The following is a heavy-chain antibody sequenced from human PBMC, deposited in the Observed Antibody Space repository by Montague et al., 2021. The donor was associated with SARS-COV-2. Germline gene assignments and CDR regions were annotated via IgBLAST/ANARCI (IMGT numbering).Heavy chain of an antibody. Sequence: SETLSLTCTVSGGSISSYYWSWIRQPPGQGLEWIGDIYYSGSTNYNPSLKSRVTISLDTSKNQFSLKLNSVTAADTAVYYCARGSYGADAFDIWGQGTMVTVSS. CDR2: IYYSGST. D-gene: IGHD4/OR15-4a*01. V-gene: IGHV4-59*01. CDR1: GGSISSYY. CDR3: ARGSYGADAFDI. J-gene: IGHJ3*02.